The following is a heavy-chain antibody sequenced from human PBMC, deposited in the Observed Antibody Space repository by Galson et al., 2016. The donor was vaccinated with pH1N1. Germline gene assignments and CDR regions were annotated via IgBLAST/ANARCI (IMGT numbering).Heavy chain of an antibody. CDR1: GFTFSSNA. J-gene: IGHJ4*02. D-gene: IGHD2-15*01. CDR2: ISNDALTT. Sequence: SLRLSCATSGFTFSSNAMSWVRQAPGKGLEWISTISNDALTTYYADSVKGRFTISRDNSKKTAYLQMNTLSAEDTAVYFCAKTVGSTLGHWGRGTLVTVSS. V-gene: IGHV3-23*01. CDR3: AKTVGSTLGH.